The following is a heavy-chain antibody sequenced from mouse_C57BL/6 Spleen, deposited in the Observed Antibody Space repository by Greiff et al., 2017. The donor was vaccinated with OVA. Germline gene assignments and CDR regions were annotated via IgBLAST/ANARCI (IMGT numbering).Heavy chain of an antibody. CDR1: GFNIKDYY. J-gene: IGHJ1*03. Sequence: EVQLQQSGAELVKPGASVKLSCTASGFNIKDYYMHWVKQRTEQGLEWIGRIDPEDGETKYAPKFPGKATITADTSSNTAYLQLSSLTSEDTAVYYCARRWDGYFDVWGTGTTVTVSS. V-gene: IGHV14-2*01. CDR3: ARRWDGYFDV. CDR2: IDPEDGET. D-gene: IGHD4-1*01.